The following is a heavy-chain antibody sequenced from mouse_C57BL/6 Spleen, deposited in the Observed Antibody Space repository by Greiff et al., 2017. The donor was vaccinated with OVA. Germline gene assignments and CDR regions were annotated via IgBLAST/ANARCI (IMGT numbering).Heavy chain of an antibody. CDR1: GYSITSGYY. V-gene: IGHV3-6*01. CDR3: AREGGVYWYFDV. Sequence: EVKLVESGPGLVKPSQSLSLTCSVTGYSITSGYYWNWIRQFPGNKLEWMGYISYDGSNNYNPSLKNRISITRDTSKNQFFLKLNSVTTEDTATYYCAREGGVYWYFDVWGTGTTVTVSS. CDR2: ISYDGSN. J-gene: IGHJ1*03.